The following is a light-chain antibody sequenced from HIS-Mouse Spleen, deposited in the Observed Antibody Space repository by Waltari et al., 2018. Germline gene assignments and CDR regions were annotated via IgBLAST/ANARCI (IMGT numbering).Light chain of an antibody. V-gene: IGLV2-14*01. CDR2: EVS. J-gene: IGLJ3*02. Sequence: QSALTQPASVSGSPGQSIPIPCTGTSRDVGGYNYVSWYQQHPGKAPKLMIYEVSNRPSGVSNRFSGSKSGNTASLTISGLQAEDEADYYCSSYTSSSTPWVFGGGTKLTVL. CDR1: SRDVGGYNY. CDR3: SSYTSSSTPWV.